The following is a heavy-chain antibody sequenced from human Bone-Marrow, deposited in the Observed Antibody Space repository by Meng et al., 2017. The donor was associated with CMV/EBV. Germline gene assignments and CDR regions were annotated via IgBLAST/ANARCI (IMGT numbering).Heavy chain of an antibody. CDR3: ARDPGNYGIV. CDR1: GYTFTGYY. V-gene: IGHV1-2*02. Sequence: GESLKISCKASGYTFTGYYMHWVRQAPGQGLEWMGWINPNSGGTNYAQKFQGRVTMTRDTSISTAYMELSRLRSDDTAVYYCARDPGNYGIVWGQGTLVTVSS. J-gene: IGHJ4*02. D-gene: IGHD1-7*01. CDR2: INPNSGGT.